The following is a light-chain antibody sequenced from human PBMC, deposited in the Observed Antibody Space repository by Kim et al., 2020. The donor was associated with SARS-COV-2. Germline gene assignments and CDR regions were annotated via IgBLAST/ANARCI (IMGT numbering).Light chain of an antibody. CDR1: QSVSSFY. V-gene: IGKV3-20*01. J-gene: IGKJ2*01. CDR2: GAS. CDR3: QHYGSSSYT. Sequence: EIVLTQSPGTLSLSPGERATLSCRASQSVSSFYLAWYQHKPGQAPRLLIYGASSRATGIPDRFSGSGSGTDFTLTISRLEPEDFAVYYCQHYGSSSYTFGQGTKLEI.